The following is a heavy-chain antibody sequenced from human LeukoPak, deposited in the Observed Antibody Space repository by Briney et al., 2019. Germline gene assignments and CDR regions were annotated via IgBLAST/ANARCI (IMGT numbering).Heavy chain of an antibody. CDR3: ARSRPGHCSGGSCYYFDY. D-gene: IGHD2-15*01. CDR1: GFTFSSYS. V-gene: IGHV3-21*01. Sequence: PGGSLRLSCAASGFTFSSYSMNWVRQAPGKGLEWVSSISSSSSYIYYADSVKGRFTISRDNAKNSLYLQMNSLRAEDTAVYYCARSRPGHCSGGSCYYFDYWGQGTLVTVSS. CDR2: ISSSSSYI. J-gene: IGHJ4*02.